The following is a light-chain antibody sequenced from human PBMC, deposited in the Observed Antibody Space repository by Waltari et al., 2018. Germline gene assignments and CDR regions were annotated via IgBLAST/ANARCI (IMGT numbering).Light chain of an antibody. J-gene: IGKJ4*01. Sequence: CLSFLSVMTTYFAWYQQKPGHAPTLLIYCASSSATGIPYMFVGSGSGTDFSRTISSLEPEDFAVYYCQQYDISPLTFGGGTKVEIK. CDR1: LSVMTTY. CDR3: QQYDISPLT. V-gene: IGKV3-20*01. CDR2: CAS.